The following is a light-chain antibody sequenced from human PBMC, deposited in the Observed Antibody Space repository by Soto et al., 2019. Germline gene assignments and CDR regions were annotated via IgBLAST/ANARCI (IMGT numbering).Light chain of an antibody. Sequence: DIPMTQSPSSLSASVGDRVTITCRASQSISSYLNWYQQKPGKAPKLLIYAASSLQSGVPSRFSGSGSGTDFTLTISSLQPEDFATYYCQQSYSTPPTFGGGTKEEIK. V-gene: IGKV1-39*01. CDR2: AAS. J-gene: IGKJ4*01. CDR3: QQSYSTPPT. CDR1: QSISSY.